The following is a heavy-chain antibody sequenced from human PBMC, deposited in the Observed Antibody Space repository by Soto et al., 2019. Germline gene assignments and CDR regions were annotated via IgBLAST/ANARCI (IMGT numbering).Heavy chain of an antibody. Sequence: QMQLQESGPGLVKPSQTLSLICSVSGGSISRPGYYWAWIRQHPARGLEWIGSISYSGNSNHNPSLKSPLIISVDTFQNCLSLRIKFVTAAEMAVSYCASLRRTGSCVTELCGQGALVNVSS. CDR3: ASLRRTGSCVTEL. CDR2: ISYSGNS. V-gene: IGHV4-31*01. D-gene: IGHD1-1*01. J-gene: IGHJ4*02. CDR1: GGSISRPGYY.